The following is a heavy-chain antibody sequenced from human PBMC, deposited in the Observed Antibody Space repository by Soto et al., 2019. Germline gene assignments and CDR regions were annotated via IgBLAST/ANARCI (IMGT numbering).Heavy chain of an antibody. J-gene: IGHJ4*02. CDR3: AKDRDAYRSWVVDY. V-gene: IGHV3-23*01. CDR1: GFTFTNYA. CDR2: ISGSGSGGST. D-gene: IGHD4-4*01. Sequence: GGSLRLSCAASGFTFTNYAMTWVRQAPGKGLYWVSSISGSGSGGSTNYADSVKGRFTISRDNSKNTLYLQMNSLRVEDTAVYYCAKDRDAYRSWVVDYWGRGTLVTVSS.